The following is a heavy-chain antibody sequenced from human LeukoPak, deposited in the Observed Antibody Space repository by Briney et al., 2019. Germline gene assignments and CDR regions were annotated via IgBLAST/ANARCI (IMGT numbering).Heavy chain of an antibody. Sequence: PGGSLRLSCAASGFTFSSYSMNWVRQAPGKGLEWVSSISSSSSYIYYADSVKGRFTISRDNAKNSLYLQMNSLRAEDTAVYYCARDLGIAVVYYFDYWGQGTLVTVSS. V-gene: IGHV3-21*01. CDR1: GFTFSSYS. CDR3: ARDLGIAVVYYFDY. CDR2: ISSSSSYI. D-gene: IGHD6-19*01. J-gene: IGHJ4*02.